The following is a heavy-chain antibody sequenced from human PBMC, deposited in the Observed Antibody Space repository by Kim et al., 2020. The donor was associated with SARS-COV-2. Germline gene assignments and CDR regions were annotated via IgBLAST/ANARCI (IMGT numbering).Heavy chain of an antibody. CDR1: GGSFSGYY. CDR2: INHSGST. Sequence: SETLSLTCAVYGGSFSGYYWSWIRQPPGKGLEWIGEINHSGSTNYNPSLKSRVTISVDTSKNQFSLKLSSVTAADTAVYYCARLRLWFGAVPPYGMDVWG. CDR3: ARLRLWFGAVPPYGMDV. V-gene: IGHV4-34*01. D-gene: IGHD3-10*01. J-gene: IGHJ6*01.